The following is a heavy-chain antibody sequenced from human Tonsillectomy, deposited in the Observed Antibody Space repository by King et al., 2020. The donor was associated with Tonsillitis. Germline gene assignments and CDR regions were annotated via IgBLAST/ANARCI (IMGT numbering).Heavy chain of an antibody. CDR3: ARYLGGATLDYFDY. V-gene: IGHV3-64*01. Sequence: VQLVESGGGLVQPGGSLRLSCAASGFTFSTYAMHWVRQAPGKGLEYVSAISGDGGRKYYANSVKGRFTISRDNSKNTLYLQMGSLRADDMGVYYCARYLGGATLDYFDYWGQGTLVTVSS. CDR2: ISGDGGRK. J-gene: IGHJ4*02. D-gene: IGHD1-26*01. CDR1: GFTFSTYA.